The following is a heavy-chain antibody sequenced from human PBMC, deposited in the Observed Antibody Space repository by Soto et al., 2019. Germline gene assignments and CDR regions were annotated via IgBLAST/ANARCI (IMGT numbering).Heavy chain of an antibody. Sequence: SVKVSCKASGGTFSSYAISWVRQAPGQGLEWMGGIIPIFGTANYAQKFQGRVTITADKSTSTAYMELSSLRSEDTAVYYCARTLPEYSYGYAHFDYWGQGTLVTVSS. CDR2: IIPIFGTA. CDR1: GGTFSSYA. CDR3: ARTLPEYSYGYAHFDY. J-gene: IGHJ4*02. V-gene: IGHV1-69*06. D-gene: IGHD5-18*01.